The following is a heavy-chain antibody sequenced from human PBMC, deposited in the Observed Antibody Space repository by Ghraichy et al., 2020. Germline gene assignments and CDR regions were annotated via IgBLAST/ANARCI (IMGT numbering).Heavy chain of an antibody. CDR2: MSYTGSL. J-gene: IGHJ6*02. CDR1: GASISSGGYY. Sequence: SETLSLTCTVSGASISSGGYYWSWIRQLPGKGLEWIGYMSYTGSLHYNPSLRSRVSISVDTSKTQLSLKVTSVTAADTAVYYCARDRITLVRGTLTTYGMDIWGQGTTVTVSS. CDR3: ARDRITLVRGTLTTYGMDI. D-gene: IGHD3-10*01. V-gene: IGHV4-31*03.